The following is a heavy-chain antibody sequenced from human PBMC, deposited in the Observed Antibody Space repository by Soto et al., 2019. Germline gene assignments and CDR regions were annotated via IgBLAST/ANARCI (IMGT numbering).Heavy chain of an antibody. J-gene: IGHJ6*02. CDR3: ARVLLTWIQPDYYYYGMDV. CDR1: GGSISSGGYY. V-gene: IGHV4-31*03. CDR2: IYYSGST. D-gene: IGHD5-18*01. Sequence: SETLSLTCPVSGGSISSGGYYWSWIRQHPGKGLEWIGYIYYSGSTYYNPSLKSRVTISVDTSKNQFSLKLSSVTAADTAVYYCARVLLTWIQPDYYYYGMDVWGQGTTVTVSS.